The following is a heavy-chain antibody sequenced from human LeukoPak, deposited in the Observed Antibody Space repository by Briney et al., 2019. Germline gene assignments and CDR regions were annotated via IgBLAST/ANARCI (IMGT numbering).Heavy chain of an antibody. CDR3: ARLPVTGSGDY. Sequence: ASVRVSCKASGYTFTDFYLHWVRLAPGQGPVWMGWINPYSGDTRYAEKFQGRVTMTRDTSNSTVYMEVNSLKSDDTAVYYCARLPVTGSGDYWGQGTLVVVSS. J-gene: IGHJ4*02. D-gene: IGHD6-19*01. CDR1: GYTFTDFY. CDR2: INPYSGDT. V-gene: IGHV1-2*02.